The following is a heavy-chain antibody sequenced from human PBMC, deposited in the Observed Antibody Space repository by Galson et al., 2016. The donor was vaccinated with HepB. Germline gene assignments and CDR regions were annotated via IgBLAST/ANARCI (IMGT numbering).Heavy chain of an antibody. CDR1: GFTFSDYA. CDR3: ARDRGGAMDV. J-gene: IGHJ6*04. D-gene: IGHD3-16*01. CDR2: IYFDGSKQ. Sequence: SLRLSCAGSGFTFSDYAMHWVRQAPGKGLEWVGLIYFDGSKQFYADSVKGRFTISRDNFKNTLYLQMNSLTTEDTAVYFCARDRGGAMDVWGKGTAVTVSS. V-gene: IGHV3-30-3*01.